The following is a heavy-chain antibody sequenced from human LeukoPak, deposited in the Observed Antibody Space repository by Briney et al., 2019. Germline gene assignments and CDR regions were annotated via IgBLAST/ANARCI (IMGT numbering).Heavy chain of an antibody. CDR1: GGSISSSNW. V-gene: IGHV4-4*02. CDR3: ARSKQWLVPSYYYYGMDV. J-gene: IGHJ6*02. D-gene: IGHD6-19*01. Sequence: SGTLSLTCAVSGGSISSSNWWSWVRQPPGKGLEWIGEIYHSGSTNYNLSLKSRVTISVDKSKNQFSLKLSSVTAADTAVYYCARSKQWLVPSYYYYGMDVWGQGTTVTVSS. CDR2: IYHSGST.